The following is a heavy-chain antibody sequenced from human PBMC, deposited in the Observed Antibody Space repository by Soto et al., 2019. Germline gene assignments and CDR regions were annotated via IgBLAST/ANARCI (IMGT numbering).Heavy chain of an antibody. J-gene: IGHJ4*02. CDR2: IIPIFGTA. V-gene: IGHV1-69*13. CDR1: GGTFSSYA. Sequence: SVKVSCKSSGGTFSSYAISWVRQAPGQGLEWMGGIIPIFGTANYAQKFQGRVTITADESTSTAYMELSSLRSEDTAVYYCAREVLHCSGGSCYLDYWGQGTLVTVSS. D-gene: IGHD2-15*01. CDR3: AREVLHCSGGSCYLDY.